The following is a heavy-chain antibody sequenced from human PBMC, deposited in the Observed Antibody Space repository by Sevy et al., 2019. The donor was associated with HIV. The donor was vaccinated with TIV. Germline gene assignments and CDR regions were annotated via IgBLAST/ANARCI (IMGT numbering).Heavy chain of an antibody. V-gene: IGHV3-23*01. Sequence: GGSLRLSCAASGFTFSTYAVSWVRQAPGKGLEWVAALNGDRTYYAGSVKGRFTITRVTPKNPVYLQVNSLRVEDTALYYCVKEETAPYFDCWGQGTLVTVSS. CDR1: GFTFSTYA. J-gene: IGHJ4*02. D-gene: IGHD2-21*02. CDR2: LNGDRT. CDR3: VKEETAPYFDC.